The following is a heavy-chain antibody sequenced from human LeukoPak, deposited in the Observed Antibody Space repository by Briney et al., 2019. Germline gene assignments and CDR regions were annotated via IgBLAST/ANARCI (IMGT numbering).Heavy chain of an antibody. CDR2: VSFDGSNK. CDR3: AKVRAPITVTEGMDV. V-gene: IGHV3-30*18. Sequence: PGGSLRLSCAASGFIFSRYGMTWVRQAPGKGLEGVAVVSFDGSNKYYADSVKGRFTISRDNSKNTVYLQMNSLRAEDTAVYYCAKVRAPITVTEGMDVWGQGTMVTVPS. CDR1: GFIFSRYG. D-gene: IGHD4-17*01. J-gene: IGHJ6*02.